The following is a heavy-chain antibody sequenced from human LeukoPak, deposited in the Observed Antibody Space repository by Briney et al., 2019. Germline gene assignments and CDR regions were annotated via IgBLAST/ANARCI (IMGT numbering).Heavy chain of an antibody. Sequence: GASVKVSCKASGYTFTGYYIHWVRQAPGQGLEWMGRINPNSGGTNYAQQFEGRVTMTRDTSISIAYMDLSRLRSDDTAVYYCARSNYYDSSGYVIDYWGRGTLVTVSS. V-gene: IGHV1-2*06. CDR3: ARSNYYDSSGYVIDY. J-gene: IGHJ4*02. CDR2: INPNSGGT. D-gene: IGHD3-22*01. CDR1: GYTFTGYY.